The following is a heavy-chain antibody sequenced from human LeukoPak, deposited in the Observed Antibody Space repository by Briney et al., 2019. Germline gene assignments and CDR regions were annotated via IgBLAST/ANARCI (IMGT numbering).Heavy chain of an antibody. V-gene: IGHV3-23*01. Sequence: GGSLRLSCAASGFTFSSFPMSWVRQAPGKGLQWVSGITGRGGNTYYADSVEGRFTISRDNSKNTLSLQVDSLRAEDTAVYYCARDRAAFDYWGQGTLVTVSS. J-gene: IGHJ4*02. CDR2: ITGRGGNT. CDR3: ARDRAAFDY. CDR1: GFTFSSFP. D-gene: IGHD6-25*01.